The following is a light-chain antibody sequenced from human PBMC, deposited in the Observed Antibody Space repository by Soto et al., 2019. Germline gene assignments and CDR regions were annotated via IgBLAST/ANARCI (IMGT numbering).Light chain of an antibody. CDR2: EGS. V-gene: IGLV2-23*01. J-gene: IGLJ2*01. CDR1: SSDVGSYNL. CDR3: CSYAGPRVV. Sequence: QSVLTQPASVSGSPGQSITISCTGTSSDVGSYNLVSWYQQHPGKAPKLMIYEGSKRPSGVSTRFYGSKSGNTASLTISGLQAEDEADYYCCSYAGPRVVFGGGTKLTVL.